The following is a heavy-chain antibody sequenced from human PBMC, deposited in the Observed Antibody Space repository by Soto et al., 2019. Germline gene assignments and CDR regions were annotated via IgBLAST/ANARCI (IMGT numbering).Heavy chain of an antibody. CDR3: ARYCSGGSCYLPLNAFDY. CDR1: GGTFSSYA. J-gene: IGHJ4*02. D-gene: IGHD2-15*01. CDR2: IIPIFGTA. Sequence: QVQLVQSGAEVKKPGSSVKVSCEASGGTFSSYAISWVRQAPGQGLEWMGGIIPIFGTANYAQKFQRRVTINAAESTSKDYRELNSQRYEDTAVYYCARYCSGGSCYLPLNAFDYWCQGTLVTVPS. V-gene: IGHV1-69*12.